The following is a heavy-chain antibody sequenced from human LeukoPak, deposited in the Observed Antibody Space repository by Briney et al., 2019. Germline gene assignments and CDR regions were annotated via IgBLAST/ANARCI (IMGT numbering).Heavy chain of an antibody. CDR3: ARDLASTGTQGWFDP. J-gene: IGHJ5*02. D-gene: IGHD6-13*01. CDR1: GFIFSNYD. CDR2: LRNDGRSK. Sequence: GGSLRLSCAASGFIFSNYDMHWVRQAPGKGLEWVASLRNDGRSKYYADSVKGRFTISTDNSKNTLHLLMNSLRIEDTAVYYCARDLASTGTQGWFDPWGQGTLVIVSS. V-gene: IGHV3-30*02.